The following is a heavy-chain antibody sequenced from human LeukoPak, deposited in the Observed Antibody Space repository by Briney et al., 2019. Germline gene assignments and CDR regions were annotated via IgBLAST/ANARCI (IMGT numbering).Heavy chain of an antibody. Sequence: GSLRLSFAASGFPFSDYYMSWIRQAPGKGLEWVSYLSSSGSTIYYADSVKGRFTISRDNAKNSLYLQMNSLRAEDTAVYYCAKWPYCSSTSCYAYFDYWGQGTLVTVSS. CDR1: GFPFSDYY. V-gene: IGHV3-11*01. D-gene: IGHD2-2*01. CDR2: LSSSGSTI. CDR3: AKWPYCSSTSCYAYFDY. J-gene: IGHJ4*02.